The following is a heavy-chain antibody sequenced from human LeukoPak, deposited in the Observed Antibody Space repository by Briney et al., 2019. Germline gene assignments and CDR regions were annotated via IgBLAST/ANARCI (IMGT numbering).Heavy chain of an antibody. D-gene: IGHD6-13*01. CDR3: AKAAAGTQYFQH. J-gene: IGHJ1*01. CDR1: GFTFDAYG. Sequence: GRSLRLSCAASGFTFDAYGMSWVRQAPGKGLECVSGINWNGGSTGYADSVKGRFTISRDNAKNCLYLQMNSLRAEDMALYYCAKAAAGTQYFQHWGQGTLVTVSS. V-gene: IGHV3-20*04. CDR2: INWNGGST.